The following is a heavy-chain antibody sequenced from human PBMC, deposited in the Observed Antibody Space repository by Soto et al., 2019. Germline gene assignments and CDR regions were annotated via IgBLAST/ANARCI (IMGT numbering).Heavy chain of an antibody. CDR1: GGSISSYY. CDR3: GSQNAYIAVAGTDSFDY. Sequence: PSETLSLTCTVSGGSISSYYWSWIRQPAGKGLEWIGRIYTSGSTNYNPSLKSRVTMSVDTSKNQFSLKLSSVTAADTAVYYCGSQNAYIAVAGTDSFDYWGQGTLVTVSS. V-gene: IGHV4-4*07. CDR2: IYTSGST. J-gene: IGHJ4*02. D-gene: IGHD6-19*01.